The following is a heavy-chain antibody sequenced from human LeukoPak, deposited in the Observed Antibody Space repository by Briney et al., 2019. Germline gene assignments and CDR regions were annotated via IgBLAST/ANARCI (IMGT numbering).Heavy chain of an antibody. V-gene: IGHV4-39*01. Sequence: PSETLSLTCTVSGGSISSSSYYWGWIRQPPGKGLEWIGSIYYSGSTYYNPSLKSRVTISVDTSKNQFSLKLSSVTAADTAVYYCARHAAAAGRVYYYYYYMDVWGKGTTVTISS. J-gene: IGHJ6*03. CDR2: IYYSGST. D-gene: IGHD6-13*01. CDR3: ARHAAAAGRVYYYYYYMDV. CDR1: GGSISSSSYY.